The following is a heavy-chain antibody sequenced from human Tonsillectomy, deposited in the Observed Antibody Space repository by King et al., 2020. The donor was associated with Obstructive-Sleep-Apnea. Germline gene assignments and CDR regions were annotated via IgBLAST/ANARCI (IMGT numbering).Heavy chain of an antibody. Sequence: VQLVESGGGLVQPGGSLRLSCAASGFTVSSNYMSWVRQAPGKGLEWISVIYSGGSTYYADSVKGRLTIPRHNSKNTQYLQMNSLRAEDTAVYYCASLHYYDSSGYFDLWGRGTLVTVSS. V-gene: IGHV3-53*04. D-gene: IGHD3-22*01. J-gene: IGHJ2*01. CDR3: ASLHYYDSSGYFDL. CDR2: IYSGGST. CDR1: GFTVSSNY.